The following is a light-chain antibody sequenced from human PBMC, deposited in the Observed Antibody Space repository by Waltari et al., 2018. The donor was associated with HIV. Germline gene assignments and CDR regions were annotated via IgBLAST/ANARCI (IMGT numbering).Light chain of an antibody. J-gene: IGKJ1*01. CDR1: QSVSSN. Sequence: EIVMTQYPATLSVSPGERATLSCRASQSVSSNLAWYQQKPGQAPRLLIYGASTRATGIPARFSGSGSGTEFTLTISSLQSEDFVVYYCQQYNNWPPRSFGQGTKVEIK. V-gene: IGKV3-15*01. CDR3: QQYNNWPPRS. CDR2: GAS.